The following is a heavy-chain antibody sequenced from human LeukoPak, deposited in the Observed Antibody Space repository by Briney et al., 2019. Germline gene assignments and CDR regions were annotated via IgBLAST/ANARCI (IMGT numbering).Heavy chain of an antibody. CDR3: ARHALITMVRGVKAIGWFDP. CDR2: INHRGST. D-gene: IGHD3-10*01. J-gene: IGHJ5*02. Sequence: SETLSLTCAVYGGSFSGYYWSWIRQSPGKGLGWIGEINHRGSTNYNPSLKRRVTISVDTSKNQFSLKLSSVTAADTAVYYCARHALITMVRGVKAIGWFDPWGQGTLVTVSS. CDR1: GGSFSGYY. V-gene: IGHV4-34*01.